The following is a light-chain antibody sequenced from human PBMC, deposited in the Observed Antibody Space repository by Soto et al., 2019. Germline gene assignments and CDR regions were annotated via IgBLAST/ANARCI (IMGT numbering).Light chain of an antibody. CDR2: DAV. Sequence: DIQMTQSPSTLSASIGDTVSITCRASQTFRSSLAWYQQKPGEAPKFLIFDAVNLESGVPSRFSGSGSGTEFTLTITSVQPNDSATYYCQHYKSDSRYSFGQGTKLEI. CDR3: QHYKSDSRYS. CDR1: QTFRSS. J-gene: IGKJ2*03. V-gene: IGKV1-5*01.